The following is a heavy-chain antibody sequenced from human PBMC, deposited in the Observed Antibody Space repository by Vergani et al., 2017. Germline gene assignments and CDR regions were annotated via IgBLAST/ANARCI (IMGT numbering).Heavy chain of an antibody. CDR2: ISYDGTQK. J-gene: IGHJ1*01. D-gene: IGHD1-1*01. Sequence: QVHLVESGGAVVQPGRSLGLSCVVSGLTSSYNGMHWVRQPPAKGLEWVAVISYDGTQKYYADSVKGRFTISRDNSKSTLYLQMNSLRTEDTAVYYCATKSCGTPGCQIGYFREWGQGTLVTVSS. V-gene: IGHV3-30*03. CDR1: GLTSSYNG. CDR3: ATKSCGTPGCQIGYFRE.